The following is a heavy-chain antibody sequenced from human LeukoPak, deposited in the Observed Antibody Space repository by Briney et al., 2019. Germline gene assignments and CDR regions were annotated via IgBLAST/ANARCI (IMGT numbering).Heavy chain of an antibody. CDR3: ARGRTPYYYDSCFDY. CDR2: IYYSGST. CDR1: GGPISSGGYY. J-gene: IGHJ4*02. Sequence: TSETLSLTCTVSGGPISSGGYYWSWIRQHPGKGLEWIGYIYYSGSTYYNPSLKSRVTISVDTSKNQFSLKLSSVTAADTAVYYCARGRTPYYYDSCFDYWGQGTLVTVSS. V-gene: IGHV4-31*03. D-gene: IGHD3-22*01.